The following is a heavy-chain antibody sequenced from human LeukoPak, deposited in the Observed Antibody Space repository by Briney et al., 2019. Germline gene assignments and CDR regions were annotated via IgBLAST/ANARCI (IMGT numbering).Heavy chain of an antibody. CDR1: GYTFTSYD. CDR2: MNPNSGNT. J-gene: IGHJ6*02. CDR3: ARGLDYSNYWVALYYYYYGMDV. D-gene: IGHD4-11*01. V-gene: IGHV1-8*01. Sequence: ASVKVSCKASGYTFTSYDINWVRQATGQGLEWMGWMNPNSGNTGYAQKFQGRVTMTRNTSISTAYMELSSLRSEDTAVYYCARGLDYSNYWVALYYYYYGMDVWGQGTTVTVSS.